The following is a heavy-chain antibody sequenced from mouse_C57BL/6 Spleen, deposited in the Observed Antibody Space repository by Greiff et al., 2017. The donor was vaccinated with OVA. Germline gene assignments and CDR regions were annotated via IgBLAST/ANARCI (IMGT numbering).Heavy chain of an antibody. J-gene: IGHJ2*01. CDR1: GFSLTSYG. CDR2: IWSCGST. V-gene: IGHV2-2*01. Sequence: QVQLQQSGPGLVQPSQSLSLTCTVSGFSLTSYGVHWVRQSPGQGLEWLGVIWSCGSTDYNADFISRLSISKNNSKSQVFFKTNSRQADDTAIYYCARNYFDYWGQGTTLTVSS. CDR3: ARNYFDY.